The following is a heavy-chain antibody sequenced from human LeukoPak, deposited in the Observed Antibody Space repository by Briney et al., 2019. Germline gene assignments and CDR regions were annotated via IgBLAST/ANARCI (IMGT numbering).Heavy chain of an antibody. V-gene: IGHV3-48*04. J-gene: IGHJ4*02. CDR2: ISSSGRTI. CDR3: VRESGSSWYYFHY. D-gene: IGHD6-13*01. CDR1: EFTFSGYT. Sequence: GGSLRLSCAASEFTFSGYTMNWVRQAPGKGLEWVSYISSSGRTIYYADSVKGRFTISRDNAKNSLYLQMNSLRAEDTAVYYCVRESGSSWYYFHYWGQGTLVTVSS.